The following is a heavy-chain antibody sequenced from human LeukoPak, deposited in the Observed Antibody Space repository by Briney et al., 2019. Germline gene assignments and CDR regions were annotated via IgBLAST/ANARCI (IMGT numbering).Heavy chain of an antibody. J-gene: IGHJ6*02. Sequence: SETLSLTCTVSGGSISSSRYYWGWIRQPPGKGLEWIGNINYSGSTYYSPSLKGRVTISVDTSKNQFSLKLSSVTAADTAVYYCTRVVAADGTGPLPPRDYGMDVWGQGTTVTVPS. CDR3: TRVVAADGTGPLPPRDYGMDV. CDR2: INYSGST. CDR1: GGSISSSRYY. D-gene: IGHD6-13*01. V-gene: IGHV4-39*01.